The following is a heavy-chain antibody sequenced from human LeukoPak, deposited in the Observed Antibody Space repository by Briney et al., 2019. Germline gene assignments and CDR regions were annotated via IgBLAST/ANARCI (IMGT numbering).Heavy chain of an antibody. D-gene: IGHD2-21*02. V-gene: IGHV4-4*02. J-gene: IGHJ3*02. Sequence: SETLSLTCAVSGGSISSSYWWSWVRQPPGKGLEWIGEVYHSGSTNYYPSLKSRVTISIEKSKNQFSLKLSSVTAADTAVYYCAGAYCGGDCYSGRAFDIWGQGTMVTVSS. CDR2: VYHSGST. CDR3: AGAYCGGDCYSGRAFDI. CDR1: GGSISSSYW.